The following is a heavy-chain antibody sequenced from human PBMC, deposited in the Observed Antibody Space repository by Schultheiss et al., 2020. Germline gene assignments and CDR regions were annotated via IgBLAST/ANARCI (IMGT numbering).Heavy chain of an antibody. J-gene: IGHJ1*01. CDR1: GYSFPTYW. Sequence: GESLKLSCKGSGYSFPTYWIGWVRQMPGKGLEWMGIIYPEDSETRDSPSLQGHVTISADKSINTAYLQLRSLKASDTAIYYCARSAYGDFRYFQHWGQGTMVTVAS. CDR2: IYPEDSET. D-gene: IGHD4-17*01. V-gene: IGHV5-51*01. CDR3: ARSAYGDFRYFQH.